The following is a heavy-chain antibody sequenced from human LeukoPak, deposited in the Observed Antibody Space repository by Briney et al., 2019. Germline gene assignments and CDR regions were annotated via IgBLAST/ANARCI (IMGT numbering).Heavy chain of an antibody. CDR2: ISGSGGSP. Sequence: GGSLRLSCAGSGFTFSSHAMSWVRQTPGKGLEWISLISGSGGSPYYADSVLGRFTISRDNSKNTLYLQMNDLRAEDTAVYYCARSLGPMPASTIYYFDYWGQGALVTVSA. D-gene: IGHD5-24*01. J-gene: IGHJ4*02. CDR3: ARSLGPMPASTIYYFDY. V-gene: IGHV3-23*01. CDR1: GFTFSSHA.